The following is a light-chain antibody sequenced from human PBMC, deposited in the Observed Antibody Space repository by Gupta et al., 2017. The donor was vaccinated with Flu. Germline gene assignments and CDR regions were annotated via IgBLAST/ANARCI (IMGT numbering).Light chain of an antibody. J-gene: IGLJ3*02. Sequence: QSVFPQPPVLSPAPGQRVPIVCPASQSNIEKNYVAWFQQIPGTAPKVIIYEDVKRYGGVYDRFSGSKSGPSATLEIAGLQAGDEATYYCGTWDDALQVFVFGGGT. V-gene: IGLV1-51*02. CDR2: EDV. CDR1: QSNIEKNY. CDR3: GTWDDALQVFV.